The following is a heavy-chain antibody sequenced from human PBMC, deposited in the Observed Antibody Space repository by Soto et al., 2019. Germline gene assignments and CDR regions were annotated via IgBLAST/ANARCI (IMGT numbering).Heavy chain of an antibody. CDR2: IYHSGST. J-gene: IGHJ5*02. CDR3: AREAAGILNWFDP. CDR1: GCSIRSGGYY. V-gene: IGHV4-31*03. Sequence: QVQLQESGPGLVKPSQTLSLTCTVSGCSIRSGGYYWRSIRQHPGKALEWIGYIYHSGSTYYNPSLKSGVTISVDTSKNQGPRKVSSLTAADTAVYYCAREAAGILNWFDPWGQGTLVTVSS. D-gene: IGHD6-25*01.